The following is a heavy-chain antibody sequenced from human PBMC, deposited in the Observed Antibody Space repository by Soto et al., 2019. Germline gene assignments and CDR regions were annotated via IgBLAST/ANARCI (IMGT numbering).Heavy chain of an antibody. J-gene: IGHJ5*02. D-gene: IGHD3-16*01. CDR3: ARHWEYDHDEADWFDP. CDR1: GDCISSGSYF. V-gene: IGHV4-61*05. Sequence: SETLSLTCTVSGDCISSGSYFWSWIRQPPGKGLEWIAYVYYSGSPNYNPSLKSRVTISVDKSKNRFSLKLTSVTAADTAVYYCARHWEYDHDEADWFDPWGHGTLVTVSS. CDR2: VYYSGSP.